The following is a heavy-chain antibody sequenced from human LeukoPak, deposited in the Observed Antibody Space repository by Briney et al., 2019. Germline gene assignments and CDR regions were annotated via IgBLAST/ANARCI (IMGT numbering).Heavy chain of an antibody. CDR1: GFTFSNYN. CDR3: ARDLLGYNYYYMDV. J-gene: IGHJ6*03. CDR2: ISSSSSYI. Sequence: EGSLRLSCAASGFTFSNYNMNWVRQAPGKGLEWVSSISSSSSYIYYADSVKGRFTISRHNAKNSLYLQMNSLRAEDTAVYYCARDLLGYNYYYMDVWGKGTTVTVSS. V-gene: IGHV3-21*01. D-gene: IGHD3-16*02.